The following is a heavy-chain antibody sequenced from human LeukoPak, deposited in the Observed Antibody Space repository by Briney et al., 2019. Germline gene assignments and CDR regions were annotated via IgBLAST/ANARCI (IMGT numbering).Heavy chain of an antibody. Sequence: PGRSLRLPCAASGFTFSSYAMHWVRQAPGKGLEWVAVISYDGSNKYYADSVKGRFTISRDNSKNTLYLQMNSLRAEDTAVYYCARAMAIFEPTADYWGQGTLVTVSS. D-gene: IGHD3-3*01. J-gene: IGHJ4*02. CDR3: ARAMAIFEPTADY. V-gene: IGHV3-30*04. CDR1: GFTFSSYA. CDR2: ISYDGSNK.